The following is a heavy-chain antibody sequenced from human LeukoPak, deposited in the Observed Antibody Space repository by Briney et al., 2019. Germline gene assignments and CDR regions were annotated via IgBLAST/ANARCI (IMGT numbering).Heavy chain of an antibody. CDR3: ARWVLDYCCSGSYFYYYYMDV. CDR1: GFTFSSYG. D-gene: IGHD3-10*01. J-gene: IGHJ6*03. CDR2: IWYDGSNK. Sequence: GGSLRLSCAASGFTFSSYGMHWVRQAPGKGLEWVAVIWYDGSNKYYADSVKGRFTISRDNSKNTLYLQMNSLRAEDTAVYYCARWVLDYCCSGSYFYYYYMDVWSKGTTVTVSS. V-gene: IGHV3-33*01.